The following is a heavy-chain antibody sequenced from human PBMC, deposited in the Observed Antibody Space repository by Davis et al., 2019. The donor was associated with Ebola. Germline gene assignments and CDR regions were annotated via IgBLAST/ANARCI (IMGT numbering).Heavy chain of an antibody. V-gene: IGHV3-23*01. J-gene: IGHJ6*02. CDR2: ISGSGGST. Sequence: GESLKISCAASGFTFSSYAMSWVRQAPGKGLEWVSAISGSGGSTYYADSVKGRFTISRDNAKNSVFLDMNNLRVGDTAVYYCARLGLYGGSLGGLDVWGQGTTVTVSS. D-gene: IGHD1-26*01. CDR1: GFTFSSYA. CDR3: ARLGLYGGSLGGLDV.